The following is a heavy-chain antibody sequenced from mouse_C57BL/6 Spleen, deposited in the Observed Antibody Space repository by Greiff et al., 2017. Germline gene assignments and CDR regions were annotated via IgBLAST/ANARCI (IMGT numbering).Heavy chain of an antibody. CDR1: GYSFTGYY. Sequence: EVQLQASGPELVKPGASVKISCKASGYSFTGYYMHWVKQSSEKSLEWIGEINPSTGGTSYNQKFKGKATLTVDKSSSTAYMQLKSLTSEDSAVYYCAREGGNYGFAYWGQGTLVTVSA. J-gene: IGHJ3*01. V-gene: IGHV1-43*01. CDR2: INPSTGGT. D-gene: IGHD2-1*01. CDR3: AREGGNYGFAY.